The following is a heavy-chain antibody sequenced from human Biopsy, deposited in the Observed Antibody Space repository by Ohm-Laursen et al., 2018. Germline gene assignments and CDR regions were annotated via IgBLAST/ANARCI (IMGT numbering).Heavy chain of an antibody. V-gene: IGHV1-46*01. CDR2: INPSGSTT. CDR3: ARNTGWYGDLYYFDY. J-gene: IGHJ4*02. Sequence: ASVKVSCKASGYSFTSYYMHWVRQAPGQGLEWMGMINPSGSTTSYPQIFQGRVTMTRDTSKSTVYMELSSLRSADTAVYFVARNTGWYGDLYYFDYWGQGTLVTVSS. D-gene: IGHD6-19*01. CDR1: GYSFTSYY.